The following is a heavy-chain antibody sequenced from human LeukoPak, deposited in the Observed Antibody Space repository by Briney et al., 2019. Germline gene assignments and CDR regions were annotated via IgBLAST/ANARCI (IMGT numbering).Heavy chain of an antibody. D-gene: IGHD6-13*01. CDR3: AIGGTYSTSFFFDF. V-gene: IGHV3-23*01. Sequence: GGSLRLSCAAWGFPFSRYVMGWVPQAPGKGVGWVSAISGSGGSTYYADSVKGRFTICRDKSKNTLYLQMNSLRGEETAVYYCAIGGTYSTSFFFDFWGQGTLVTVSS. CDR1: GFPFSRYV. CDR2: ISGSGGST. J-gene: IGHJ4*02.